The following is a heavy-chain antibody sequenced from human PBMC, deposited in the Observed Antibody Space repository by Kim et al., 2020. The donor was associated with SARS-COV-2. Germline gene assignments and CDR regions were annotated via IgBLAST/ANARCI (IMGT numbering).Heavy chain of an antibody. V-gene: IGHV4-39*01. J-gene: IGHJ4*02. CDR2: IYYSGST. CDR3: ARHPTAAAEGDY. D-gene: IGHD6-13*01. Sequence: SETLSLTCTVSGGSISSSSYYWGWIRQPPGKGLEWIGSIYYSGSTYYNPSLKSRVTISVDTSKNQFSLKLSSVTAADTAVYYCARHPTAAAEGDYWGQGTLVTVSS. CDR1: GGSISSSSYY.